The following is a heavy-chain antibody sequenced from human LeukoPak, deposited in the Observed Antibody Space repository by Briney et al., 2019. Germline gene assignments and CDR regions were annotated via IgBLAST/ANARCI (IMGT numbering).Heavy chain of an antibody. J-gene: IGHJ4*02. CDR3: ARAKEGVAGFFDY. V-gene: IGHV4-59*01. Sequence: SETLSLTCTVSGGSISSYYWSWIRQPPGKGLEWIGDIYYSGSTNYNPSLKSRVTISVDASKNQRSLKLSSVTAADTAVYYCARAKEGVAGFFDYWGRGTLVTVSS. D-gene: IGHD6-19*01. CDR1: GGSISSYY. CDR2: IYYSGST.